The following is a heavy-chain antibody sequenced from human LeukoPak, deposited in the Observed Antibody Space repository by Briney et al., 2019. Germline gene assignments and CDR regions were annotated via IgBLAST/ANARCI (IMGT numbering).Heavy chain of an antibody. CDR1: GGSFSGYY. D-gene: IGHD3-10*01. J-gene: IGHJ4*02. CDR2: INHSGST. V-gene: IGHV4-34*01. CDR3: ARLPPYYYGSGNFDY. Sequence: SGTLSLTCAVYGGSFSGYYWSWIRQPPGKGLEWIGEINHSGSTNYNPSLKSRVTISVDTSKNQFSLKLSSVTAADTAVYYCARLPPYYYGSGNFDYWGQGTLVTVSS.